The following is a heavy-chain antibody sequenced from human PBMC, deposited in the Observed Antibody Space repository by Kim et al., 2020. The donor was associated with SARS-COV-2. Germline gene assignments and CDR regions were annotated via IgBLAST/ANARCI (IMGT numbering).Heavy chain of an antibody. CDR1: GGSISSGGYY. J-gene: IGHJ5*02. CDR2: IYYSGST. V-gene: IGHV4-31*03. D-gene: IGHD3-3*01. CDR3: ARAGTIFGVVIQWFDP. Sequence: SETLSLTSTVSGGSISSGGYYWSWIRQHPGKGLEWIGYIYYSGSTYYNPSLKSRVTISVDTSKNQFSLKLSSVTAADTAVYYCARAGTIFGVVIQWFDPWGQGTLVTVSS.